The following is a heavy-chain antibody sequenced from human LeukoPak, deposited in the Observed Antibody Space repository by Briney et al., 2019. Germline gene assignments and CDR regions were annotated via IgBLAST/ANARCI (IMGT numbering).Heavy chain of an antibody. Sequence: GGSLRLSCAPSGFSFSNYGMHWVRQAPGKGLEWVAVVSYDGSSQYYADSVKGRFTISRDNSRNTLFLEMNSLRGEDTAVYYCSSFDHWGQGTLVIVSS. CDR3: SSFDH. J-gene: IGHJ4*02. CDR1: GFSFSNYG. V-gene: IGHV3-30*03. D-gene: IGHD6-6*01. CDR2: VSYDGSSQ.